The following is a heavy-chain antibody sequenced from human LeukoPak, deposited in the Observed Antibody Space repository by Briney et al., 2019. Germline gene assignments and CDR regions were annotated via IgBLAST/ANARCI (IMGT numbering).Heavy chain of an antibody. CDR3: ARDRVYGDYSLTFDY. V-gene: IGHV3-21*01. CDR2: ISSSSSYI. Sequence: GGSLRLSCAASGFTFSSYSMNWVRQAPGKGLEWVSSISSSSSYIYYADSVKGQFTISRDNAKNSLYLQMNSLRAEDTAVYYCARDRVYGDYSLTFDYWGQGTLVTVSS. CDR1: GFTFSSYS. D-gene: IGHD4-17*01. J-gene: IGHJ4*02.